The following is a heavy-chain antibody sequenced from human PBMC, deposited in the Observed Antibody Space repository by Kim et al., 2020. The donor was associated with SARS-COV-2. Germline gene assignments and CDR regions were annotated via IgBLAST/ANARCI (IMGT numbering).Heavy chain of an antibody. J-gene: IGHJ4*02. CDR2: ISGSGGST. CDR1: GFTFSSYA. D-gene: IGHD3-3*01. Sequence: GGSLRLSCAASGFTFSSYAMSWVRQAPGKGLEWVSAISGSGGSTYYADSVKGRFTISRDNSKNTLYLQMNSLRAEDTAVYYCAKDGSERYYDFWSGYYKDGRHFDYWGQGTLVTVSS. CDR3: AKDGSERYYDFWSGYYKDGRHFDY. V-gene: IGHV3-23*01.